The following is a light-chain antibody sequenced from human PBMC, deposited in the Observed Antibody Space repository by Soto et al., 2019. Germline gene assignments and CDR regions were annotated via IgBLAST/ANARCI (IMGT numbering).Light chain of an antibody. Sequence: EIVMTQSPATLSVSPLERASLSCRAGQSVSTNLAWYQQKPGQAPRLLIYGASTRATGTPARFSGSGSGTEFTLTISSLQSEDFAVYYCQQYNNWTPWTFGQGTKVDIK. CDR2: GAS. J-gene: IGKJ1*01. V-gene: IGKV3-15*01. CDR1: QSVSTN. CDR3: QQYNNWTPWT.